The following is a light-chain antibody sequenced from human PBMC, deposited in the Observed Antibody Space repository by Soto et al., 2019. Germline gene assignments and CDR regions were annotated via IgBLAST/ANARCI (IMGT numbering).Light chain of an antibody. Sequence: EVVMTQSPATVSVSPGEGVTLSCRASQTISNDLAWYQQKPGQAPRLLIYGASTRATGVPARFSGSGSGTEFTLTISSLQSEDFAFYYCQQNNKWPPVTFGGGTKVDIK. V-gene: IGKV3-15*01. CDR2: GAS. CDR1: QTISND. CDR3: QQNNKWPPVT. J-gene: IGKJ4*01.